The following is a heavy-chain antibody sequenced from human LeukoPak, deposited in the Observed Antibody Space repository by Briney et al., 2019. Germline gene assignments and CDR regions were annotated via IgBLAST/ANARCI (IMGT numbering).Heavy chain of an antibody. CDR1: GGTFSSYA. D-gene: IGHD3-3*01. Sequence: SVKVSCKASGGTFSSYAISWVRQAPGQGLEWMGRIIPIFGTANYTQKFQGRVTITTDESTSTAYMELSSLRSEDTAVYYCARSGIPNYDFWSGPFDYWGQGTLVTVSS. J-gene: IGHJ4*02. CDR3: ARSGIPNYDFWSGPFDY. V-gene: IGHV1-69*05. CDR2: IIPIFGTA.